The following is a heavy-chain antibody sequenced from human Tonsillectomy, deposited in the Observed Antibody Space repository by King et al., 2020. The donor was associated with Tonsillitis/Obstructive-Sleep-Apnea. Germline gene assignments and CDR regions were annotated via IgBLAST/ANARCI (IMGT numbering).Heavy chain of an antibody. Sequence: VQLVESGGGVVQPGRSLRLSCAASGFTFSHYAMHWVRQAPGKGLEWVAVISYDGSKKYYADSVKGRFTISRDNSKNTLYLQMNSLRAEDTAVYYCARASSSPLGGTLDYWGQGTLVTVSS. D-gene: IGHD3-16*01. CDR2: ISYDGSKK. CDR1: GFTFSHYA. CDR3: ARASSSPLGGTLDY. V-gene: IGHV3-30*01. J-gene: IGHJ4*02.